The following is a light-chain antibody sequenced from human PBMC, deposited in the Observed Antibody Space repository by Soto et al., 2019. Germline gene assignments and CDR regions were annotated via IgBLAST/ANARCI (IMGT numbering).Light chain of an antibody. CDR1: QGISSN. J-gene: IGKJ5*01. V-gene: IGKV1-9*01. CDR2: AAS. CDR3: QQLNSYPPIT. Sequence: DIQLTQSPSFLSASVGDRVTITCRASQGISSNLAWYQQKPGKAPKLLIYAASTLQSGVPSRFSGSGSGTEFTLTISSLQPEDFATYYCQQLNSYPPITSGQGTRLEIK.